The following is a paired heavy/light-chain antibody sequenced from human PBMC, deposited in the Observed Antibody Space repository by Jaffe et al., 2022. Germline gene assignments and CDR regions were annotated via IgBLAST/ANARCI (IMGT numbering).Light chain of an antibody. J-gene: IGLJ2*01. Sequence: SYELTQLPSVSVSPGQTAIITCSGDKVHNQYVSWYQKKSGQSPALLIFQDSKRPSGIPERFSGSISGNTATLTITETQAVDEGYYYCQAWDGTKGTVFGGGTKLTVL. CDR2: QDS. CDR1: KVHNQY. CDR3: QAWDGTKGTV. V-gene: IGLV3-1*01.
Heavy chain of an antibody. D-gene: IGHD3-10*01. Sequence: QVHLVQSGAEVKEPGASVKVSCKTSGFPFRNFYINWVRQAPGQGLEWVAWINPHSGGTKVAEKFQGRIIVTRDMSTTTVYMELSSLTADDTAMFYCARDDFYGSGSDDAFDFWGQGTMVTVS. V-gene: IGHV1-2*02. J-gene: IGHJ3*01. CDR3: ARDDFYGSGSDDAFDF. CDR1: GFPFRNFY. CDR2: INPHSGGT.